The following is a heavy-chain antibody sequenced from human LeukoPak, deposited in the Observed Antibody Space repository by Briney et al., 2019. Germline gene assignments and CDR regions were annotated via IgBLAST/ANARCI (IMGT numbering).Heavy chain of an antibody. CDR2: TNDNGDRT. Sequence: PGGSLRLSCAASDFTFSDFWMAWVRQAPGKGLEFVAATNDNGDRTFYPISVKGRFIISRDNSKNTLYLQMGSLRPEDTAVYFCASIDATPIWGQGTLVTVSS. CDR1: DFTFSDFW. D-gene: IGHD1-26*01. J-gene: IGHJ4*02. CDR3: ASIDATPI. V-gene: IGHV3-64*01.